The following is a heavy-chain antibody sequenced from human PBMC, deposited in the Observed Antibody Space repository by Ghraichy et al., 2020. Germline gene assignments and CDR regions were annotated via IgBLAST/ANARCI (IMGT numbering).Heavy chain of an antibody. V-gene: IGHV3-33*01. CDR2: IWYDGSNK. CDR1: GFTFSSYG. Sequence: GGSLRLSCAASGFTFSSYGMHWVRQAPGKGLEWVAVIWYDGSNKYYADSVKGRFTISRDNSKNTLYLQMNSLRAEDTAVYYCARAVGANYYFDYWGQGTLVTVSS. D-gene: IGHD1-26*01. J-gene: IGHJ4*02. CDR3: ARAVGANYYFDY.